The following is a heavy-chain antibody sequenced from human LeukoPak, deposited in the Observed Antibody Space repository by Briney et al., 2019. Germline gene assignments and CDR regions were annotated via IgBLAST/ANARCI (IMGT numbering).Heavy chain of an antibody. J-gene: IGHJ4*02. CDR1: GDSISSGDYY. CDR3: ARGVLSLANFDY. D-gene: IGHD3-16*02. V-gene: IGHV4-30-4*01. CDR2: IYYSGST. Sequence: SQTLSLTCTVSGDSISSGDYYWSWIRQPPGKGLEWIGYIYYSGSTYYNPSLKSRVTISVDTSKNQFSLKLSSVTAADTAVYYCARGVLSLANFDYWGQGTLVTVSS.